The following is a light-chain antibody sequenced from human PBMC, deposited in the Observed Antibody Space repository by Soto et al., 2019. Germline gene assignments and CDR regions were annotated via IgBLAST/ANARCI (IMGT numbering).Light chain of an antibody. CDR2: GAS. CDR1: QSVSSN. Sequence: EIVMTQSPATLSVSPGERCTLSGRASQSVSSNLAWYQQKPGQSDRLLVYGASTRPTGIPTRFSGSGSGTEFTLTISSLQPDDFATYYCQPYNSYSEAFGQGTQVEIK. V-gene: IGKV3-15*01. J-gene: IGKJ1*01. CDR3: QPYNSYSEA.